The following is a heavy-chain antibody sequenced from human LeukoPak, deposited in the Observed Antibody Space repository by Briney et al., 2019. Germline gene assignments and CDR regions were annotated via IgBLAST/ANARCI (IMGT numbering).Heavy chain of an antibody. Sequence: SETLSLTCAVSGGSISSYYWSWIRQPPGKGLEWIGYIYYSGSTKYNPSLKSRVTISVDTSKNQFSLKLSSVTAADTAVYYCARRSVSSGYYNDAFDIWGQGTMATVSS. CDR3: ARRSVSSGYYNDAFDI. CDR1: GGSISSYY. D-gene: IGHD3-22*01. J-gene: IGHJ3*02. CDR2: IYYSGST. V-gene: IGHV4-59*08.